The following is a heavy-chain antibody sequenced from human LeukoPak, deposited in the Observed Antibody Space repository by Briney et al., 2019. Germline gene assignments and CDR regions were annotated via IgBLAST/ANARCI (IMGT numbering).Heavy chain of an antibody. Sequence: PGGSLRLSCAAPGFTFSSYPRSWVRQAPGKGLEWVSAIKAIGGETYYADSVKGRFTISRDNSKNTRYLQMNSLRAEDTAVYYCAKDGIADYWGQGTLVTVSP. CDR1: GFTFSSYP. CDR3: AKDGIADY. J-gene: IGHJ4*02. CDR2: IKAIGGET. V-gene: IGHV3-23*01. D-gene: IGHD6-13*01.